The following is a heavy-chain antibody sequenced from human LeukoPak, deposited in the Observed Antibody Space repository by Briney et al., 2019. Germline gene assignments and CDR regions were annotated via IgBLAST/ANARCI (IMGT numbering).Heavy chain of an antibody. D-gene: IGHD2-2*01. CDR3: ARDRYCSSTSCILGAFDY. Sequence: SETLSLTCTVSGGSISSSSYYWSWIRQPPGKGLEWIGEINHSGSTNYNPSLKSRVTISVDTSKNQFSLKLSSVTAADTAVYYCARDRYCSSTSCILGAFDYWGQGTLVTVSS. J-gene: IGHJ4*02. CDR1: GGSISSSSYY. CDR2: INHSGST. V-gene: IGHV4-39*07.